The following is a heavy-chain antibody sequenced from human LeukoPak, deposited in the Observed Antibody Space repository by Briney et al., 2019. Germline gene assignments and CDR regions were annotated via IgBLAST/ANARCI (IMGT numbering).Heavy chain of an antibody. J-gene: IGHJ3*02. V-gene: IGHV3-23*01. CDR1: GFTFSSYG. CDR3: ARDSASYYYDSTGRVAFDI. D-gene: IGHD3-22*01. Sequence: PGGTLRLSCAASGFTFSSYGMSWVRQAPGKGLEWVSAISGSGGSTHYADSVKGRFTISRDNAKNSLYLQMNSLRAEDTAVYYCARDSASYYYDSTGRVAFDIWGQGTMVTVSS. CDR2: ISGSGGST.